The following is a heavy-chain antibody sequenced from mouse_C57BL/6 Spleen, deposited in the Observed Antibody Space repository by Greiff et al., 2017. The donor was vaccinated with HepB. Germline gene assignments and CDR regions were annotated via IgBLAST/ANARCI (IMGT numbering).Heavy chain of an antibody. CDR3: ARADYYGSSYVGYAMDY. Sequence: VQLQQSGPELVKPGASVKISCKASGYAFSSSWMNWVKQRPGKGLEWIGRIYPGDGDTNYNGKFKGKATLTADKSSSTAYMQLSSLTSEDSAVYFCARADYYGSSYVGYAMDYWGQGTSVTVSS. V-gene: IGHV1-82*01. CDR2: IYPGDGDT. CDR1: GYAFSSSW. J-gene: IGHJ4*01. D-gene: IGHD1-1*01.